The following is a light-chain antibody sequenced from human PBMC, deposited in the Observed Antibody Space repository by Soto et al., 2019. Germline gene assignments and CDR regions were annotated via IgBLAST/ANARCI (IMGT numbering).Light chain of an antibody. Sequence: PSSLSASVGDRVTITCQASQDIDKFLNWYQQKPGKAPKLLIDDASNLETGVPSRFSGGGSGTHSTFTIGSLQPEDVGTYYCMQALQSLTFGQGTRLEIK. V-gene: IGKV1-33*01. J-gene: IGKJ5*01. CDR3: MQALQSLT. CDR2: DAS. CDR1: QDIDKF.